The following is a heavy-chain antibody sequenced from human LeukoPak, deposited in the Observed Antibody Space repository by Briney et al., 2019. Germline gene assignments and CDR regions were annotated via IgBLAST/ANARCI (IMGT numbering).Heavy chain of an antibody. V-gene: IGHV4-39*01. CDR3: ARRLASYSGYDGTYCDY. CDR1: GGSISSSSYH. CDR2: IYYTGST. Sequence: SETLSLTCTVSGGSISSSSYHWGWIRQPPGKGLEWIGSIYYTGSTHYNPSLKSRVTISVDTTKNQFSLKLSSVTAADTAAYYCARRLASYSGYDGTYCDYWGQGTLVTVSS. J-gene: IGHJ4*02. D-gene: IGHD5-12*01.